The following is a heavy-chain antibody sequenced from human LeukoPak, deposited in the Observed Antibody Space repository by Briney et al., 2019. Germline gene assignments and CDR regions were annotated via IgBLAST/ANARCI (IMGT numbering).Heavy chain of an antibody. V-gene: IGHV3-7*05. D-gene: IGHD6-19*01. Sequence: GGSLRLSYAASGFTFSSYWMSWVRQAPGKGLEWVANINLDGSQKYYADSVRGRFTISRDNAKNSLYLQMNSLRVEDTAVCYCARDWNGSGWPTDYWGQGTLVTVSS. J-gene: IGHJ4*02. CDR2: INLDGSQK. CDR1: GFTFSSYW. CDR3: ARDWNGSGWPTDY.